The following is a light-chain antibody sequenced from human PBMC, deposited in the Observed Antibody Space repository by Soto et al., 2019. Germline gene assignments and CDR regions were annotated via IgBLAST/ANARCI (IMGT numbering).Light chain of an antibody. CDR3: QQRNGWPPIT. Sequence: EIVLTQSPVTLSLSPGERATLSCRASQSVSTYLAWYHVKPGQAPTLLIYDASSRASGVPARFSSGGSGTEFTLPISSLEPEDFALYYCQQRNGWPPITFGQGTRLEIK. J-gene: IGKJ5*01. V-gene: IGKV3-11*01. CDR1: QSVSTY. CDR2: DAS.